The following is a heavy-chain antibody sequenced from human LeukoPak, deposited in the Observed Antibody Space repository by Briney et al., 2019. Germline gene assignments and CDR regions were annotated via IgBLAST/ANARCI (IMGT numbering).Heavy chain of an antibody. CDR1: GYTLTELS. D-gene: IGHD4-17*01. CDR3: ATYRASNGDLDY. V-gene: IGHV1-24*01. Sequence: GASVKVSCKVSGYTLTELSMHWVRQAPGEGLEWMGGFDPEDGETIYAQKFQGRVTMTEDTSTDTAYMELSSLGSEDTAVYYCATYRASNGDLDYWGQGTLVTVSS. CDR2: FDPEDGET. J-gene: IGHJ4*02.